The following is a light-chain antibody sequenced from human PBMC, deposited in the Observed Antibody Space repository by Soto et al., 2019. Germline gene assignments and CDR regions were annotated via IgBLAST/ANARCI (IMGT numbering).Light chain of an antibody. Sequence: EIVLTQSPATLSMSPGERATLSCRASQSVSNYLAWYQQKPGQAPRLLLYEASNRASGIPARFSGRGSGTDFTRTIISHEPEDFAVCYCKQRSTRPLTFGGGTKVEIK. V-gene: IGKV3-11*01. CDR2: EAS. J-gene: IGKJ4*01. CDR3: KQRSTRPLT. CDR1: QSVSNY.